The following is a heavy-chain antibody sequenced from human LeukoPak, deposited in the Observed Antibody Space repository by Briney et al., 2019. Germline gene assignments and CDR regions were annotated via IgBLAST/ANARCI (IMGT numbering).Heavy chain of an antibody. J-gene: IGHJ4*02. CDR1: GFTFSSYS. V-gene: IGHV3-21*01. CDR2: ISSSSSYI. Sequence: GGSLRLSCAASGFTFSSYSMNWVRQAPGKGLEWVSSISSSSSYIYYADSVKGRFTISRDNAKNSLYLQMNSLRAEDTAVYYCARDSAGYYDSSGYYQYYFDYWGQGTLVTVSS. CDR3: ARDSAGYYDSSGYYQYYFDY. D-gene: IGHD3-22*01.